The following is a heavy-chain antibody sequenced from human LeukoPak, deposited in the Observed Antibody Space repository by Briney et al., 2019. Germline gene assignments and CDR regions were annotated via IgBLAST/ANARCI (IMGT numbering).Heavy chain of an antibody. CDR2: INSDGSTI. V-gene: IGHV3-74*01. CDR1: GFTFSSYW. D-gene: IGHD2-2*02. CDR3: ARAGQYRFDY. Sequence: SGGSLRLSRAGSGFTFSSYWMHWVRHAPGEGLLWVSRINSDGSTIDYADSVKGRFTISRDNAKNTLYLHLSSLRVDDTAVYYCARAGQYRFDYWGQGTLVTVSS. J-gene: IGHJ4*02.